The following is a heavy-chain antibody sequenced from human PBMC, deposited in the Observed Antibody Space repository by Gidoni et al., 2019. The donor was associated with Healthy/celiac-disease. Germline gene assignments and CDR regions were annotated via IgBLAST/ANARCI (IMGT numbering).Heavy chain of an antibody. V-gene: IGHV3-73*01. CDR2: IRSKANSYAT. D-gene: IGHD3-3*01. J-gene: IGHJ4*02. CDR1: GFTFSGSA. CDR3: TRLDYDFWSDLGDY. Sequence: EVQLVESGGGLVQPGGSLKLYCAASGFTFSGSAMHWVRQASGKGLEWVGRIRSKANSYATAYAASVKGRFTISRDDSKNTAYLQMNSLKTEDTAVYYCTRLDYDFWSDLGDYWGQGTLVTVSS.